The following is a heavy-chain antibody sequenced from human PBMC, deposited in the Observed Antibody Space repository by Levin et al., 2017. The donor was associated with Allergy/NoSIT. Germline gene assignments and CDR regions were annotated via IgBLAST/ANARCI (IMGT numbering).Heavy chain of an antibody. D-gene: IGHD1-26*01. CDR1: GFTFSSYS. V-gene: IGHV3-21*01. CDR3: ARGGPELLRY. J-gene: IGHJ4*02. Sequence: SCAASGFTFSSYSMNWVRQAPGKGLEWVSSISSSSSYIYYADSVKGRFTISRDNAKNSLYLQMNSLRAEDTAVYYCARGGPELLRYWGQGTLVTVSS. CDR2: ISSSSSYI.